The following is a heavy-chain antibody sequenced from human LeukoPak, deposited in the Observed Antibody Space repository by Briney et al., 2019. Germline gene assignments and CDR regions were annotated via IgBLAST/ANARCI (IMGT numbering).Heavy chain of an antibody. V-gene: IGHV1-69*04. D-gene: IGHD3-22*01. CDR1: GGTFSSYA. Sequence: GASVKVSCKASGGTFSSYAISWVRQAPGQGLEWMGRIIPILGIANYAQKFQGRVTITADKSTSTAYMELSSLRSEDTAVYYCARTGDSSGSIFDYWGQGTLVTVSS. CDR2: IIPILGIA. CDR3: ARTGDSSGSIFDY. J-gene: IGHJ4*02.